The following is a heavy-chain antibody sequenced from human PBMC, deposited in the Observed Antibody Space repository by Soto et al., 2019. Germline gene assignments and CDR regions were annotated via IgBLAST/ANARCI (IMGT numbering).Heavy chain of an antibody. D-gene: IGHD3-9*01. CDR1: GDSITNSY. V-gene: IGHV4-59*01. J-gene: IGHJ4*02. CDR2: IYYTGST. Sequence: NPSETLSLTCTVSGDSITNSYWSWIRQPPGKGLEWIGFIYYTGSTSYNPSLKSRATISVDTSKNQFSLRLSSVTAADTAVYYCARENVLFGYDSWGQGTLVTVSS. CDR3: ARENVLFGYDS.